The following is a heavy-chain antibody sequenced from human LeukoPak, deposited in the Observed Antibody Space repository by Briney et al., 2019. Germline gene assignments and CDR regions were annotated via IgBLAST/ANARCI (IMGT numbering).Heavy chain of an antibody. CDR3: ARDKADDYGDYFDY. D-gene: IGHD4-17*01. V-gene: IGHV3-11*04. J-gene: IGHJ4*02. CDR2: ISSSGSTI. Sequence: GSLRLSCAASGFTFSDYYMSRIRQAPGTGLEWVSYISSSGSTIYYADSVKGRFTISRDNAKNSLYLQMNSLRAEDTAVYYCARDKADDYGDYFDYWGQGTLVTVSS. CDR1: GFTFSDYY.